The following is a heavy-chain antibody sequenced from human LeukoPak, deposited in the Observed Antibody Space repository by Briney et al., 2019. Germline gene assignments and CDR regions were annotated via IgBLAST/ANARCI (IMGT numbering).Heavy chain of an antibody. D-gene: IGHD1-26*01. CDR2: IYYSGST. Sequence: PSETLSLTCTVSGGSISSSSYYWGWIRQPPGKGLEWIGSIYYSGSTYYNPSLKSRVTISVDTSKNQFSLKLSSVTAADTAVYYCARGKGATRLGGSDAFDIWGQGTMVTVSS. V-gene: IGHV4-39*07. CDR3: ARGKGATRLGGSDAFDI. CDR1: GGSISSSSYY. J-gene: IGHJ3*02.